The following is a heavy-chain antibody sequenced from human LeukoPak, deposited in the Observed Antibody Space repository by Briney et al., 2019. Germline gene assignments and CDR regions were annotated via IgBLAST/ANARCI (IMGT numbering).Heavy chain of an antibody. J-gene: IGHJ4*02. V-gene: IGHV3-30*02. D-gene: IGHD3-10*01. CDR1: GFTFSSYG. CDR2: IRYDGSNK. Sequence: PGGSLRLSCAASGFTFSSYGMHWVRQAPGKGLEWVAFIRYDGSNKYYADSVKGRFTISRDNSKNTLYLQMNSLRAEDTAVYYCARRMPQYYGSGSYYMKDWGQGTLVTVSS. CDR3: ARRMPQYYGSGSYYMKD.